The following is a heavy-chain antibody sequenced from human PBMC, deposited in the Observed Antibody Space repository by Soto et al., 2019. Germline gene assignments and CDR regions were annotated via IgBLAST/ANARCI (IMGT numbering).Heavy chain of an antibody. CDR1: GFTFSNYY. Sequence: PGGSLRLSCAASGFTFSNYYMHWVRQAPGKGLVWVSRINSDESSTSYADSVKGRFTISRDNAKNSLYLQMNSLRAEDTAVYYCASLDFWSGYYGFDYWGQGTLVTVSS. J-gene: IGHJ4*02. V-gene: IGHV3-74*01. D-gene: IGHD3-3*01. CDR3: ASLDFWSGYYGFDY. CDR2: INSDESST.